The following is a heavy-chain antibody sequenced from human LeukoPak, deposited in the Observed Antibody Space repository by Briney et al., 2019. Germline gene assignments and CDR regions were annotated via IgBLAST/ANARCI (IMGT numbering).Heavy chain of an antibody. J-gene: IGHJ4*02. Sequence: PGRSLRLSCAASGFTFSSYAMHWVRQAPGKGLEWVAVISYDGSNKYYADSVKGRFTISRDNSKNRLYLQMDSLRGEDTAVYYCAKDRSWHGLEYWGQGALVTVSS. CDR2: ISYDGSNK. D-gene: IGHD3-16*02. CDR3: AKDRSWHGLEY. V-gene: IGHV3-30-3*01. CDR1: GFTFSSYA.